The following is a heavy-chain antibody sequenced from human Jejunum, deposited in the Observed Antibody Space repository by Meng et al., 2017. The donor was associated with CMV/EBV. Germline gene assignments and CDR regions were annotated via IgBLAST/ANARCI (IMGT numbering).Heavy chain of an antibody. Sequence: TNYYWGWIRPPPGKGLEWIASIYYSENTYSDPSLKSRATISVDTSKNQFSLKLTSVTAADTAVYYCARRTSTYSYGSGSYSPFDNWGQGTLVTVSS. D-gene: IGHD3-10*01. CDR2: IYYSENT. J-gene: IGHJ4*02. V-gene: IGHV4-39*01. CDR3: ARRTSTYSYGSGSYSPFDN. CDR1: TNYY.